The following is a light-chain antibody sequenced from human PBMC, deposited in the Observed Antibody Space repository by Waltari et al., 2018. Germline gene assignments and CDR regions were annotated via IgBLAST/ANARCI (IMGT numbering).Light chain of an antibody. CDR2: DVT. CDR1: SSAIGGYNY. CDR3: SSYTSSNTWV. J-gene: IGLJ3*02. V-gene: IGLV2-14*01. Sequence: QSALTQPASVSGSPGQSITISCIGTSSAIGGYNYDSWYQQHPGKAPKVIIYDVTKRPSGVSNRFSGSKSGSTASLTISGLQAEDEADYYCSSYTSSNTWVFGGGTKLTVL.